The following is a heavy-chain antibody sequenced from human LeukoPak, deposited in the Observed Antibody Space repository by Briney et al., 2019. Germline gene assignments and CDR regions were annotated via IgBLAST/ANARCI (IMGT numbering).Heavy chain of an antibody. CDR1: GGSISSGSYF. CDR2: INTSGST. V-gene: IGHV4-61*02. D-gene: IGHD1/OR15-1a*01. Sequence: PSETLSLTCTVSGGSISSGSYFWSWIRQPAGKGLEWIGRINTSGSTNYNPSLKSRVTMSVDRSKNQFSLKLSSVTAADTAVYYCARGRTVFRSFDYWGQGTLVTVSS. CDR3: ARGRTVFRSFDY. J-gene: IGHJ4*02.